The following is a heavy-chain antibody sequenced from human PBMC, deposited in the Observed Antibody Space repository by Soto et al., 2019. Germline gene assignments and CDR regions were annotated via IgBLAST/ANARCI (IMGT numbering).Heavy chain of an antibody. D-gene: IGHD3-10*01. Sequence: GASVNVSCKASGYTFTNYGISWVRQAPGQGLEWMGWISAYNGNTKYAQKVQGRVTLTTDTSTSTAYMELRSLRSDDTAVYFCARMRAIQCSFLVRETILPSDYWGQGTLVTVSS. CDR2: ISAYNGNT. J-gene: IGHJ4*02. V-gene: IGHV1-18*01. CDR3: ARMRAIQCSFLVRETILPSDY. CDR1: GYTFTNYG.